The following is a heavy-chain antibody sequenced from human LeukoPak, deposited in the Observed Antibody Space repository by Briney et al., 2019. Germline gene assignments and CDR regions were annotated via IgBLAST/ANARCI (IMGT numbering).Heavy chain of an antibody. J-gene: IGHJ3*02. D-gene: IGHD6-6*01. CDR3: AKDLGIAARRDAFDI. CDR2: IRYDGSNK. V-gene: IGHV3-30*02. Sequence: GGSLRLSCAASGFTFSSYGMHWVRQAPGKGLEWVAFIRYDGSNKYYADSVKGRFTISRDNSKNTLYLQMNSLRAEDTAVYYCAKDLGIAARRDAFDIWGQGTMVTVSS. CDR1: GFTFSSYG.